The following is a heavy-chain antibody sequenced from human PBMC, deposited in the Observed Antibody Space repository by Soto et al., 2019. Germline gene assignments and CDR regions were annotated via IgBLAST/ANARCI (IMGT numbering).Heavy chain of an antibody. CDR2: IRPDGSEE. J-gene: IGHJ4*03. V-gene: IGHV3-7*01. Sequence: PGGSLRLSCAASGFTFSSFWISWVRQAPGKGLEWVANIRPDGSEEFYVDSVKGRFSISRDNAKNLVHLEMNSLRAEDTGIYYCARDHMTSWSTMDYWGEGIPVTVSS. CDR3: ARDHMTSWSTMDY. CDR1: GFTFSSFW. D-gene: IGHD1-26*01.